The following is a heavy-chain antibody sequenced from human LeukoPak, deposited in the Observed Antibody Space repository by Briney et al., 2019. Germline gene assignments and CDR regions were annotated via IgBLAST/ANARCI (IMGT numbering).Heavy chain of an antibody. J-gene: IGHJ6*02. CDR1: GGSISSYY. V-gene: IGHV4-59*12. Sequence: KASETLSLTCTVSGGSISSYYWSWIRQPPGKGLEWIGYIYYSGSTNYNPSLKSRVTISVDTSKNQFSLKLSSVTAADTAVYYCARVPQGLPYYYYYGMDVWGQGTTVTVSS. CDR3: ARVPQGLPYYYYYGMDV. CDR2: IYYSGST.